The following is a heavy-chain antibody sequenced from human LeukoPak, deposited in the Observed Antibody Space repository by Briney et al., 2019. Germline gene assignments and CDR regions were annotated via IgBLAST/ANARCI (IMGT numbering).Heavy chain of an antibody. CDR3: ARDPPPVIVGGTTADY. D-gene: IGHD1-26*01. V-gene: IGHV1-2*02. CDR2: INPNSGGT. Sequence: GASVKVSCKASGYTFTGYYMHWVRQAPGQGLEWMGWINPNSGGTNYAQKFQGRVTMTRDTSINTAYMEVTRLKSDDTAIYYCARDPPPVIVGGTTADYWGQGTLVTVSS. CDR1: GYTFTGYY. J-gene: IGHJ4*02.